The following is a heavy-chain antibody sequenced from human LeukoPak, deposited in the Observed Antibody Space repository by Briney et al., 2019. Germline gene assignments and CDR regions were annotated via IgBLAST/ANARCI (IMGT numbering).Heavy chain of an antibody. CDR3: AKDPRLVVVTATDFDY. V-gene: IGHV3-33*06. J-gene: IGHJ4*02. CDR1: GFTFSSYG. Sequence: PGGSLRLSCAASGFTFSSYGMHWVRQAPGKGLEWVAVIWYDGSNKYYADSVKGRFTISRDNSKNTLYLQMNSLRAEDTAVYYCAKDPRLVVVTATDFDYWGQGTLVTVSS. CDR2: IWYDGSNK. D-gene: IGHD2-21*02.